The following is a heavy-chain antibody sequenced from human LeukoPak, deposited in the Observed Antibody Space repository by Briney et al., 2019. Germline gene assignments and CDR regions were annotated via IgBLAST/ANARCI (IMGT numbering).Heavy chain of an antibody. D-gene: IGHD6-6*01. CDR2: VYHSGS. J-gene: IGHJ4*02. CDR3: AKPLGEEY. CDR1: GASVSSYY. Sequence: SETLSLTCSVSGASVSSYYWSWVRQSPDKGLEWIGYVYHSGSSSNPSLQSRVTTSQDTSRNQFSLKMTSVTAADTAVYYCAKPLGEEYWGQGTLVVVSS. V-gene: IGHV4-59*02.